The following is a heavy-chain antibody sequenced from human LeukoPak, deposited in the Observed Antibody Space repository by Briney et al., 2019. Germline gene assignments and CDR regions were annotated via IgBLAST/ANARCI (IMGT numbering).Heavy chain of an antibody. V-gene: IGHV1-2*02. CDR3: ARERGHDYGDYYGMDV. Sequence: ASVKVSCKASGYTFTGYYMHWVRQAPGQGLEWMGWINPNSGGTNYAQKFQGRVTMTRDPSISTAYMELSRLRSDDTAVYYCARERGHDYGDYYGMDVWGQGTTVTVSS. CDR2: INPNSGGT. J-gene: IGHJ6*02. D-gene: IGHD4-17*01. CDR1: GYTFTGYY.